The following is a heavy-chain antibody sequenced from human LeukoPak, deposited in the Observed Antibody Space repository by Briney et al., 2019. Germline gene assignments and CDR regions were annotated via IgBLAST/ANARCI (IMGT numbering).Heavy chain of an antibody. V-gene: IGHV4-39*07. D-gene: IGHD6-6*01. CDR1: GGSISSYSCY. Sequence: SETLSLTCTVSGGSISSYSCYWGWIRQSPGEGLEWIGSIYYNGYTYYNPSLKSRVTISVDTSKNQFSLKLSSVTAADTAVYYCARDYSSSSPGAFDIWGQGTMVTVSS. CDR3: ARDYSSSSPGAFDI. CDR2: IYYNGYT. J-gene: IGHJ3*02.